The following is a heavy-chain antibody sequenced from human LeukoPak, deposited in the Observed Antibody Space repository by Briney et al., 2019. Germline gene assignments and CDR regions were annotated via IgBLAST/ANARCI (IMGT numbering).Heavy chain of an antibody. V-gene: IGHV3-64*01. CDR3: ARESIGDYDY. J-gene: IGHJ4*02. Sequence: GGSLRLSCAASGFTFSNHPMHWVRQAPGKGLESVSVISPDGASTHYANSVKGRFTISRDNSKNTLHLQMGSLRVEDTAVYYCARESIGDYDYWGQGTLVTVSS. CDR2: ISPDGAST. CDR1: GFTFSNHP. D-gene: IGHD4-17*01.